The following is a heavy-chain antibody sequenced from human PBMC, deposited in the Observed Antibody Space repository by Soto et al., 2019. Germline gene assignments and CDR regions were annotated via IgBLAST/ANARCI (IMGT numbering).Heavy chain of an antibody. J-gene: IGHJ6*03. CDR1: GYTFTSYD. CDR3: ARGANWNYPSHYYYYMDV. D-gene: IGHD1-7*01. CDR2: MNPNSGNT. V-gene: IGHV1-8*01. Sequence: ASVKVSCKASGYTFTSYDINWGRQATGQGLEWMGWMNPNSGNTGYAQKFQGRVTMTRNTSISTAYMELSSLRSEDTAVYYCARGANWNYPSHYYYYMDVWGKGTTVTVSS.